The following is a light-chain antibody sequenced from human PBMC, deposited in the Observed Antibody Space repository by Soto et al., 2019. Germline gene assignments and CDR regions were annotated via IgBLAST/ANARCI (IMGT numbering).Light chain of an antibody. CDR1: SSNIGXXXD. J-gene: IGLJ2*01. Sequence: QSVLTQPXXVSGAPGQTXXXPCSGSSSNIGXXXDVHWYQQLXGTVPKLVIYDTFNRPSGVPDRFSGSKSGTSASLAITGLQAEDEADYYCAAWDDSLSGPVFGGGTKLTVL. CDR3: AAWDDSLSGPV. CDR2: DTF. V-gene: IGLV1-40*01.